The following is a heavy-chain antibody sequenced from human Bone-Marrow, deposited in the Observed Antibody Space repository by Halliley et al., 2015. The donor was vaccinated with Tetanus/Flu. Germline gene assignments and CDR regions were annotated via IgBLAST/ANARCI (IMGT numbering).Heavy chain of an antibody. CDR3: VRPPGQASGVFDI. D-gene: IGHD2-8*01. J-gene: IGHJ3*02. Sequence: WMGSLYPGDSETKYSPSLQGQVTISAHNSINPAYLQWGRLRAPDPAMYYCVRPPGQASGVFDIWGQGTMVTLSS. V-gene: IGHV5-51*01. CDR2: LYPGDSET.